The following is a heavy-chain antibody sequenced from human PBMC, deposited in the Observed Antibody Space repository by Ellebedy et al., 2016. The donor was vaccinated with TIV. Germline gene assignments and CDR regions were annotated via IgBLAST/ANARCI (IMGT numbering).Heavy chain of an antibody. D-gene: IGHD2/OR15-2a*01. CDR1: GFNFSRSA. J-gene: IGHJ4*02. CDR3: ARGVLSGY. V-gene: IGHV3-33*01. Sequence: PGGSLRLSCATSGFNFSRSAMHWVRQAPGKGLDWVAAIWYAGTTKYYGDSVKGRFTISRDNSKNTVYLQMNSLRAEDTAVYYCARGVLSGYWGQGTLVTVSS. CDR2: IWYAGTTK.